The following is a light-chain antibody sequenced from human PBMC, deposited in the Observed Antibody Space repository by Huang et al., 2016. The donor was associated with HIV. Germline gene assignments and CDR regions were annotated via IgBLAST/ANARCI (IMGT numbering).Light chain of an antibody. Sequence: EIVLTQSPGTLSLSPGERATLSCRASQSVSSNYLAWYQQRPGQAPRLLIYAASSRAAGIPDRCSGGGSGTDFTLTISRLEPEDFAVYYCQQYGSSLWTFGQGTKVEIK. CDR1: QSVSSNY. V-gene: IGKV3-20*01. CDR3: QQYGSSLWT. J-gene: IGKJ1*01. CDR2: AAS.